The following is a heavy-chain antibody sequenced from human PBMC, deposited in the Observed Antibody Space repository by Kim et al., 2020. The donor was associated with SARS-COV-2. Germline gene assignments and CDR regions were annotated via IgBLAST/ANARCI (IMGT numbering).Heavy chain of an antibody. D-gene: IGHD5-12*01. J-gene: IGHJ4*02. CDR1: GFTFSDYP. CDR3: ARNREWLPDY. CDR2: ISGGAGYT. V-gene: IGHV3-23*01. Sequence: GGSLRLSCAASGFTFSDYPMTWVRQAPGKGLEWVSAISGGAGYTYYADSVKGRFTISRDNSDNTLYLQMNSLRAEDTAVYYCARNREWLPDYWGQGTLVTVSS.